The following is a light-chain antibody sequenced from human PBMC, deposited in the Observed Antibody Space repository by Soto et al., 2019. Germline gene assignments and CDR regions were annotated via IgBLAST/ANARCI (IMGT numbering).Light chain of an antibody. Sequence: DIQMTQSPSTLSASVGDRVTIPCRASQSIGDWLAWYQQKPGKAPYLLIYDASILQNGVPSRFSGSGSGTEFTLTIPGLQPDDLATYYCQQYSRSSWTFGQGTKVDIK. V-gene: IGKV1-5*01. CDR3: QQYSRSSWT. CDR1: QSIGDW. CDR2: DAS. J-gene: IGKJ1*01.